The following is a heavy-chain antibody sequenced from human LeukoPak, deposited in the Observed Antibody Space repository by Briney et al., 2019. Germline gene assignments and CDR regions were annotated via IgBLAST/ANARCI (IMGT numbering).Heavy chain of an antibody. D-gene: IGHD2-21*01. Sequence: PSETLSLTCTVSGDSITSNTYYWAWIRQPPGKGLEWLGSMLYSGDSYYNPSLKSRVTLSIDTSKNQFSLKLTSVTAEDTAFYFCARGPNSFNSFPYYFDSWGQGSQITVSS. V-gene: IGHV4-39*07. J-gene: IGHJ4*02. CDR2: MLYSGDS. CDR1: GDSITSNTYY. CDR3: ARGPNSFNSFPYYFDS.